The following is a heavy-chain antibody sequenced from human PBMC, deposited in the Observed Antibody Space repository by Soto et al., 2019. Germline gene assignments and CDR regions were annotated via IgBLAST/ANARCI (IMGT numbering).Heavy chain of an antibody. CDR1: GFTFSSYA. Sequence: SLRLSCAASGFTFSSYAMSWVRQAPGKGLEWVSAISGSGGSTYYADSVKGRFTISRDNSKNTLYLQMNSLRAEDTAVYFCSKDGPLGGYFDWLFDYFDYWGQGTLVTVSS. CDR2: ISGSGGST. CDR3: SKDGPLGGYFDWLFDYFDY. J-gene: IGHJ4*02. V-gene: IGHV3-23*01. D-gene: IGHD3-9*01.